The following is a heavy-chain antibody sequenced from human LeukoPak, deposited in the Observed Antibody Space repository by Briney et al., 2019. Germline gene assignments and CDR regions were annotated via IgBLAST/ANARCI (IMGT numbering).Heavy chain of an antibody. CDR3: ARAVRTVYYFDY. Sequence: ASVKVSCKASGYTFTSYGISWVRQAPGQGLEWMGWISAYNGNTNYAQKLQGRVTMTTDTSTSTAYMELSRLRSDDTAVYYCARAVRTVYYFDYWGQGTLVTVSS. V-gene: IGHV1-18*01. CDR2: ISAYNGNT. J-gene: IGHJ4*02. D-gene: IGHD3-10*01. CDR1: GYTFTSYG.